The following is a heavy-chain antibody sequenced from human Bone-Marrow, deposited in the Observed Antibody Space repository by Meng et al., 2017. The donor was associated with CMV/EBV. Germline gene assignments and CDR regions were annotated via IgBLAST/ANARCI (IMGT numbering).Heavy chain of an antibody. CDR2: IIPIFGTA. CDR1: GGTFSSYA. CDR3: ARDRITIFGVVINYYYYGMDV. D-gene: IGHD3-3*01. V-gene: IGHV1-69*05. J-gene: IGHJ6*02. Sequence: SVKVSCKASGGTFSSYAISWVRQAPGQGLEWMGGIIPIFGTANYAQKFQGRVTITTDESTSTAYMELSSLRSEDTAVYYCARDRITIFGVVINYYYYGMDVWGQGTTVTVSS.